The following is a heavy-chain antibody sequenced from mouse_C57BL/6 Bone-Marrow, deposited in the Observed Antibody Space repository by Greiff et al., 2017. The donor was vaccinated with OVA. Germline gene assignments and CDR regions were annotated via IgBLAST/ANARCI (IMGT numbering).Heavy chain of an antibody. CDR1: GYTFTSYW. CDR2: IHPNSGST. CDR3: AIWGTTAYFDY. Sequence: QVQLQQPGAELVKPGASVKLSCKASGYTFTSYWMHWVKQRPGQGLEWIGMIHPNSGSTNYNEKFKSKATLTVDKSSSTAYMQLSSLTSEDSAVYYCAIWGTTAYFDYWGQGTTLTVSS. D-gene: IGHD1-2*01. V-gene: IGHV1-64*01. J-gene: IGHJ2*01.